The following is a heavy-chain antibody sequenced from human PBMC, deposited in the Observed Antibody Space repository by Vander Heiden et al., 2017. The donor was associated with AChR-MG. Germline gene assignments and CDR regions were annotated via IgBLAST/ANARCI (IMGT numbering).Heavy chain of an antibody. D-gene: IGHD1-26*01. V-gene: IGHV3-7*01. CDR3: ASQEWELQTNTPFDY. Sequence: EVQLVESGGGLVQPGGSLRLSCAASGFTFSGDGMGWVRQAPGKGLEWVANIKQDGSEKYYVDSVKGRFTISRDNAKNSLYLQMNSLRAEDTAVYYCASQEWELQTNTPFDYWGQGTLVTVSS. CDR1: GFTFSGDG. J-gene: IGHJ4*02. CDR2: IKQDGSEK.